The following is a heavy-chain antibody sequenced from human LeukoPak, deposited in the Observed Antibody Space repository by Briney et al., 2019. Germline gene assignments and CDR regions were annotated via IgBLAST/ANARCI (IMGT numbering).Heavy chain of an antibody. CDR1: GGSISSYY. Sequence: SETLSLTCTVSGGSISSYYWSWIRQPPGKGLEWIGYIYYSGSTNYNPSLKSRVTISVDTSKNQFSLKLSSVTAADTAVYYCASIKGAGPFDYWGQGTLVTVPS. CDR3: ASIKGAGPFDY. D-gene: IGHD1-26*01. J-gene: IGHJ4*02. CDR2: IYYSGST. V-gene: IGHV4-59*08.